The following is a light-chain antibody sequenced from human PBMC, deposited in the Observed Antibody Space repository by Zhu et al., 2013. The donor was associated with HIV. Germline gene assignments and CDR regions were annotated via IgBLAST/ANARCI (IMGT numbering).Light chain of an antibody. CDR2: KAS. Sequence: DIQLTQSPSILPASVGDTVTITCRASRSVVTWLAWFQQKPGKAPNLLIYKASNLENGAPSRFVGSGSGTEFTLTIIDLQPDDFATYYCQQYESSVWTFGQGTKVEFK. CDR1: RSVVTW. CDR3: QQYESSVWT. V-gene: IGKV1-5*03. J-gene: IGKJ1*01.